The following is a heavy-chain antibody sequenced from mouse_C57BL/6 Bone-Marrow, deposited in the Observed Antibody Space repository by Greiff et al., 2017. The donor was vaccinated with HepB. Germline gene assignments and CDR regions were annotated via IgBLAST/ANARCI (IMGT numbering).Heavy chain of an antibody. J-gene: IGHJ3*01. CDR3: TRSLNYYGRGFAY. Sequence: EVQLQQSGTVLARPGASVKMSCTTSGYTFTSYWMHWVKQRPGKGLEWIGAIYPGNSDTSYNQKFKGKAKLTAVTSSSTAYMVLGSLTTEDSAVYYCTRSLNYYGRGFAYWGQGTLVTVSA. CDR2: IYPGNSDT. CDR1: GYTFTSYW. V-gene: IGHV1-5*01. D-gene: IGHD1-1*01.